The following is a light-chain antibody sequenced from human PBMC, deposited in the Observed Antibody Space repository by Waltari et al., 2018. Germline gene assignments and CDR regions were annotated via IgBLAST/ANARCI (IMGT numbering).Light chain of an antibody. V-gene: IGKV3-20*01. CDR1: QTITGSW. CDR2: GAS. CDR3: QQYDASSVT. Sequence: ERASLSCRASQTITGSWLTWFQQKPGQPPRLLSYGASTRVTGIPDRFSGSGSGTDFTLTISRLEPEDFAVYYCQQYDASSVTFGGGTKVEIK. J-gene: IGKJ4*01.